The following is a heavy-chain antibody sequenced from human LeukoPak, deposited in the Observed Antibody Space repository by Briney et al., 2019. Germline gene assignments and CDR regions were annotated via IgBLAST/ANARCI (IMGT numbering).Heavy chain of an antibody. Sequence: PGCFVRLSCAASGFTFNSYSMHWVRPAPGRGLAWVAIISKDGSNEHYADSVKGRFTVSRDNSKNTLYMQMNSLRVEDTAVYYCAKFAGKGYFDYWGQGTLVTVSP. CDR3: AKFAGKGYFDY. CDR2: ISKDGSNE. D-gene: IGHD3-16*01. CDR1: GFTFNSYS. V-gene: IGHV3-30*18. J-gene: IGHJ4*02.